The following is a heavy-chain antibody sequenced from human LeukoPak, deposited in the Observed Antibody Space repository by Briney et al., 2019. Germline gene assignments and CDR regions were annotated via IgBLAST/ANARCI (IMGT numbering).Heavy chain of an antibody. D-gene: IGHD4-11*01. CDR2: IIPSVGRT. V-gene: IGHV1-46*01. Sequence: ASVKVSCKASGYTFTSYYIHWVRQAPGQGLEWMGIIIPSVGRTNYAQKFQGRVSMTRDMSTSTVYMELSSLRSDDTAVYYCARVRKAKVTTEFDYWGQGTLVTVSS. CDR3: ARVRKAKVTTEFDY. CDR1: GYTFTSYY. J-gene: IGHJ4*02.